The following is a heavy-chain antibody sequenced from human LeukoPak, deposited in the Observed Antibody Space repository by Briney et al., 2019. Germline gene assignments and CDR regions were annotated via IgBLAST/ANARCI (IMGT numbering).Heavy chain of an antibody. Sequence: SETLSLTCSVSGGSVSSGSYYWCWIRQPPGKGLEWIGYIHSSGSTNYNPSLKSRVTISVDTSKNQFSLKLSSVTAADTAVYYCARGPYGDYSLFDYWGQGTLVTVSS. D-gene: IGHD4-17*01. CDR3: ARGPYGDYSLFDY. V-gene: IGHV4-61*01. CDR1: GGSVSSGSYY. J-gene: IGHJ4*02. CDR2: IHSSGST.